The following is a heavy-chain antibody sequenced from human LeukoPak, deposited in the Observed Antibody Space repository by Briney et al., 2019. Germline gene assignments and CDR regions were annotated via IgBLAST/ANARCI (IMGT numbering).Heavy chain of an antibody. CDR1: GFTYA. Sequence: GGSLRLSCAASGFTYAMTWVRQAPGQGLEWVSTISGSGGSTYYADSVKGRFTISRDNSKNTLYLQMNSLRAEDTATYYCAKGRGDSWFHPINYWGQGTLVTVSS. V-gene: IGHV3-23*01. J-gene: IGHJ4*02. CDR2: ISGSGGST. CDR3: AKGRGDSWFHPINY. D-gene: IGHD6-13*01.